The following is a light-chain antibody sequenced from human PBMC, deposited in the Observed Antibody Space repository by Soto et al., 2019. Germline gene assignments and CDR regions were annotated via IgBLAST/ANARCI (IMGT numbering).Light chain of an antibody. CDR3: QQRRNWPPT. CDR2: GAS. Sequence: EIVMTQSPATLSVSPGGRATLSCRASQSISDTLAWYQQKPGQAPRLLIHGASTRATGVPARFSGSGSGTDFTLTISSLEPEDFAIYYCQQRRNWPPTFGQGTKVDIK. V-gene: IGKV3-11*01. CDR1: QSISDT. J-gene: IGKJ1*01.